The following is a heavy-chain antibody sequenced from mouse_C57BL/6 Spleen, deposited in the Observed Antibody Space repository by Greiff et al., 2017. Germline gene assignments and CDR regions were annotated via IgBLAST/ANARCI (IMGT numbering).Heavy chain of an antibody. D-gene: IGHD3-3*01. CDR2: FYPGSGSI. CDR1: GYTFTEYP. Sequence: QVQLQQPGAELVKPGASVKLSCKASGYTFTEYPIPWVKQRSGQGLEWIGGFYPGSGSIKYNEKFKDKATLTADTSSSTVYMELSRLTSEDAAVYDCARRERGTGLDFWGKGTLVTVSA. V-gene: IGHV1-62-2*01. CDR3: ARRERGTGLDF. J-gene: IGHJ3*01.